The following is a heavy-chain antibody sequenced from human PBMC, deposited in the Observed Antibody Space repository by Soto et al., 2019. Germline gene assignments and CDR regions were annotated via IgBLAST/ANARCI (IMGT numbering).Heavy chain of an antibody. V-gene: IGHV1-69*13. CDR1: GGTFSSYA. CDR2: IIPIFGTA. CDR3: ARDPSLVASDYYYYGMDV. J-gene: IGHJ6*02. Sequence: SVKVSCKASGGTFSSYAISWVRQAPGQGLEWMGGIIPIFGTANYAQKFQGRVTITADESTSTAYMELSSLRSEDTAVYYCARDPSLVASDYYYYGMDVWDQGTTVTVSS. D-gene: IGHD5-12*01.